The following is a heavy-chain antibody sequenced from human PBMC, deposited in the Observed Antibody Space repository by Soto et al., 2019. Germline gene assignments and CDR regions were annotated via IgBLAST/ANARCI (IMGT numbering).Heavy chain of an antibody. D-gene: IGHD1-26*01. J-gene: IGHJ4*02. CDR1: GAYMRNDYYY. CDR2: MHHSGRT. V-gene: IGHV4-31*11. Sequence: SETLSLTCAVSGAYMRNDYYYWSWVRQKPGKDLEWIGHMHHSGRTHYNPSLKSRVTISVHTSNSQFSLELSSVTAADTAVYYCARGLITGSQYSGGWYYFDSWGQGTQVTAPQ. CDR3: ARGLITGSQYSGGWYYFDS.